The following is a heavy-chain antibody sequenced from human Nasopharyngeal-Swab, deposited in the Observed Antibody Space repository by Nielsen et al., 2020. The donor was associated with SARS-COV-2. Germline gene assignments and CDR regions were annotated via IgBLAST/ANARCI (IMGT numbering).Heavy chain of an antibody. CDR1: GFTFDDYD. Sequence: GGSLRLSCAASGFTFDDYDMHWVRQAPGKGLEWVSGISWNSGSIGYADSVKGRFTISRDNAKNSLYLQMNSLRAEDTALYYCAKVGYSSVDYWGQGTLVTVSS. CDR3: AKVGYSSVDY. D-gene: IGHD6-25*01. CDR2: ISWNSGSI. J-gene: IGHJ4*02. V-gene: IGHV3-9*01.